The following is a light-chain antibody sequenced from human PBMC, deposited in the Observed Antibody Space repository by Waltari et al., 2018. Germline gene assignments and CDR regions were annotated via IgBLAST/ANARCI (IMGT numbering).Light chain of an antibody. Sequence: LMTQSPSSLSASVGDRGTITCRAVHSISRFLNWYLQKPGEASTLLIYTASSLQIGVPSRFSGSGSGTDFTLTISSLQPEDFATYYCQHSYRPPYIFGQGTKLEIK. J-gene: IGKJ2*01. CDR1: HSISRF. CDR3: QHSYRPPYI. CDR2: TAS. V-gene: IGKV1-39*01.